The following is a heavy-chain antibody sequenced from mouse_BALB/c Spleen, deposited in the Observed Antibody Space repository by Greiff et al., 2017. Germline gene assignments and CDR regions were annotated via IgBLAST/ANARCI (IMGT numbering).Heavy chain of an antibody. CDR2: ISYSGST. D-gene: IGHD1-2*01. CDR3: ARGYGYNAIDY. CDR1: GYSITSDYA. Sequence: EVKLQESGPGLVKPSQSLSLTCTVTGYSITSDYAWNWIRQFPGNKLEWMGYISYSGSTSYNPSLKSRISITRDTSKNQFFLQLNSVTTEDTATYYCARGYGYNAIDYWGQGTSVTVSS. V-gene: IGHV3-2*02. J-gene: IGHJ4*01.